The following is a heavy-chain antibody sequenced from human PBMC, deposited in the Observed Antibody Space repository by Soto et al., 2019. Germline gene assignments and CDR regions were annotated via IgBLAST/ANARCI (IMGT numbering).Heavy chain of an antibody. J-gene: IGHJ4*02. Sequence: QVQLQESGPGLVNPSQTLSLTCTVSGGSISSGGYYYWSWIRQHPGKGLEWIGYIYNSGSAYYNPSLESRITMSVDTSNNQFSLKLRSMTAADTAVYYCARVRGITAVAGRVKYFDYWGQGTQVTVSS. CDR1: GGSISSGGYYY. D-gene: IGHD6-19*01. CDR2: IYNSGSA. V-gene: IGHV4-31*03. CDR3: ARVRGITAVAGRVKYFDY.